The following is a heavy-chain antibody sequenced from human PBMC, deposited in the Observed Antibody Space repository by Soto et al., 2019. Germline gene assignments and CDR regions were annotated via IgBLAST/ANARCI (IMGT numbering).Heavy chain of an antibody. CDR1: GFTFSNYW. CDR2: IKQDGGEK. V-gene: IGHV3-7*01. D-gene: IGHD6-13*01. Sequence: GGSLRLSCAASGFTFSNYWMSWVRQGPGKGLEWVANIKQDGGEKHYVGSVKGRFTISRDNAKNSLYLQMNSLRAEDAALYYCARDPYNSTYNYYYMDVWGKGTTVTVSS. J-gene: IGHJ6*03. CDR3: ARDPYNSTYNYYYMDV.